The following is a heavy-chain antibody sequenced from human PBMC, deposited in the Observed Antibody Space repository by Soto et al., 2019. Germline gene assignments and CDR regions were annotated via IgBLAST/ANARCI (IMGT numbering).Heavy chain of an antibody. V-gene: IGHV4-30-4*01. CDR2: IYYSGST. Sequence: SETLSLTCTVSGGSISSGAYYWSWIRQPPGKGLEWIGYIYYSGSTYYNPSLKSRVTISVDTSKNQFSLKLSSVTAADTAVYYCASLNRMVRGVIMLDYWGQGTLVTVS. CDR3: ASLNRMVRGVIMLDY. D-gene: IGHD3-10*01. CDR1: GGSISSGAYY. J-gene: IGHJ4*02.